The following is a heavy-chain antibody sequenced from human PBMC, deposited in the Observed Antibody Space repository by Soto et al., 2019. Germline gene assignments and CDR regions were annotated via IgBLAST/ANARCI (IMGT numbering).Heavy chain of an antibody. CDR2: MYWDDDK. CDR1: GFSLSTSGVG. J-gene: IGHJ5*02. V-gene: IGHV2-5*02. D-gene: IGHD3-16*01. Sequence: QITLKESGPTLVKPTQTLTLTCTFSGFSLSTSGVGVGWIRQPPGKALEWLALMYWDDDKRYSPSLKSRLTITKDTPKNQVVLTMTNMDPVDTATYYCAHSLYDYVWGTNWFDPWGQGTLVTVSS. CDR3: AHSLYDYVWGTNWFDP.